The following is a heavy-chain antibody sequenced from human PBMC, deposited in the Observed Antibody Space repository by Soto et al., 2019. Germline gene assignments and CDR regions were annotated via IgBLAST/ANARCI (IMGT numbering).Heavy chain of an antibody. D-gene: IGHD4-17*01. Sequence: EVQLVESGGDLVQPGGSLRLSCAASGFTFSNYEMNWVRQAPGKGLEWVSYINSAGTSIKYADSVKGRFTISRDNAWSSLHLEMNSLRDDDTAVYYCARENHGHAFDFWGQGTLVTVSS. V-gene: IGHV3-48*03. CDR3: ARENHGHAFDF. CDR1: GFTFSNYE. CDR2: INSAGTSI. J-gene: IGHJ4*02.